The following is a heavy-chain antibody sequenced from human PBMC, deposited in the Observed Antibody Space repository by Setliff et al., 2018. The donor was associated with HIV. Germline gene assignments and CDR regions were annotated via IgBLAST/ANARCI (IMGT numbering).Heavy chain of an antibody. J-gene: IGHJ6*03. D-gene: IGHD2-21*01. CDR3: ARGPPRAYDYHYFMDV. V-gene: IGHV4-39*07. CDR2: IYHSGST. CDR1: GGSISSSSYY. Sequence: SETLSLTCTVSGGSISSSSYYWGCIRQPPGKGLEWIGEIYHSGSTKYNPFLKSRVTISVDKSKNRFSLKLTSVTAADTALYYCARGPPRAYDYHYFMDVWGKGTTVTVSS.